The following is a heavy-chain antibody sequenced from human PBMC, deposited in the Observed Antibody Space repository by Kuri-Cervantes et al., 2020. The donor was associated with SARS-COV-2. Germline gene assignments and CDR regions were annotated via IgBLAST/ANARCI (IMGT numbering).Heavy chain of an antibody. CDR2: IWYDGSNK. D-gene: IGHD3-3*01. Sequence: GGCLTPSCAAAGFSLSSYGMSWVRQAPGKGLEWVAVIWYDGSNKYYADSVKGRFTISRDNSKNTLYLQMSSLRAEGTAVYYCARDVNRITIFGVVIAYVIDVWGQGTTVTVSS. V-gene: IGHV3-33*08. CDR3: ARDVNRITIFGVVIAYVIDV. CDR1: GFSLSSYG. J-gene: IGHJ6*02.